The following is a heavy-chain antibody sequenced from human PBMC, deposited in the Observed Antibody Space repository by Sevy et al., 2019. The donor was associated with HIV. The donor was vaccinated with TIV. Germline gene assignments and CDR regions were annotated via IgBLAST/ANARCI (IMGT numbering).Heavy chain of an antibody. CDR1: GFIFSSAW. Sequence: GGSLRLSCAASGFIFSSAWMSWVRQAPGKGLEWVGRIKSKTDGGTTDYAAPVRVRFTISRDDSKNTLYLQMNSLKAEDTAVYYCVTDEEWNGVGATSFDYWGQGTLVTVSS. CDR2: IKSKTDGGTT. CDR3: VTDEEWNGVGATSFDY. J-gene: IGHJ4*02. D-gene: IGHD1-26*01. V-gene: IGHV3-15*01.